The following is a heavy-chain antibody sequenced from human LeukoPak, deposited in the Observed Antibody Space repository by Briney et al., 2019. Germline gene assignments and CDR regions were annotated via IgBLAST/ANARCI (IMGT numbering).Heavy chain of an antibody. V-gene: IGHV1-2*06. Sequence: GASVKVSCKASGYTFTGYYMHWVRQAPGQGLEWMGRINPNSGGTNYAQKFQGRVTMTRDTSISTAYMELSRLRSDDTAVYYCARRGEWLPLVDWFDPWGQGTLVTVSS. CDR1: GYTFTGYY. D-gene: IGHD5-24*01. CDR2: INPNSGGT. CDR3: ARRGEWLPLVDWFDP. J-gene: IGHJ5*02.